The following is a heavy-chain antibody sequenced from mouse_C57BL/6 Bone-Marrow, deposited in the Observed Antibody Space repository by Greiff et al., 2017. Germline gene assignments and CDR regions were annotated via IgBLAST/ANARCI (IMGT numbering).Heavy chain of an antibody. CDR2: INPNNGGT. J-gene: IGHJ1*03. CDR1: GYTFNDYY. V-gene: IGHV1-26*01. D-gene: IGHD2-5*01. Sequence: EVQLQQSGPELVKPGASVTISSKTPGYTFNDYYMNWVTPRHGKSLEWIGDINPNNGGTSYNQKFKGKATLTVDKSSSTAYMELRSLPSEYSAVYYCARRYSNLSRWYFDVWGTGTPVTVSS. CDR3: ARRYSNLSRWYFDV.